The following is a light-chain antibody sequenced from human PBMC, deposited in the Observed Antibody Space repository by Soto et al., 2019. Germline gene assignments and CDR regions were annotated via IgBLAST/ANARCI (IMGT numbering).Light chain of an antibody. V-gene: IGLV2-14*03. CDR1: SSDADAYNY. CDR3: NSYTSSTIL. Sequence: QSVLTQPASVSGSPGQSIIISCTGTSSDADAYNYVSWYQHHPGKAPKLLIYDVSNRPSGISNRFSGSKSGNTASLTISGLQPEDEADYFCNSYTSSTILFGGGTKLTVL. J-gene: IGLJ2*01. CDR2: DVS.